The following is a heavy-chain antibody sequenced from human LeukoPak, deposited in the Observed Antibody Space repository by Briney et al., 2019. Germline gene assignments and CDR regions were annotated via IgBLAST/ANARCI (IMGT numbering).Heavy chain of an antibody. V-gene: IGHV1-2*04. Sequence: ASVKVSCKASGYTFTGYYMHWVRQAPGQGLEWMGWINPNSGGTNYAQKFQGWVTMTRDTSNSTAYMELSRLRSDDTAVYYCARSRIGGCPDYWGQGTLVTVSS. CDR1: GYTFTGYY. J-gene: IGHJ4*02. CDR3: ARSRIGGCPDY. CDR2: INPNSGGT. D-gene: IGHD6-19*01.